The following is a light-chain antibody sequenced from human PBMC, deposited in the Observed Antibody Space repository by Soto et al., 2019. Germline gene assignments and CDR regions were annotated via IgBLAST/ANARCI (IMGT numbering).Light chain of an antibody. CDR3: NKYSSDST. V-gene: IGKV1-5*03. Sequence: DLQMTQSPSTLSASVADRVTITCRASQNINNWLAWYPQQSGKAPKLLNYRAPSLEHAVPARFSGRGSGTDLIFTITSLQPDDFETYYCNKYSSDSTISQGTKVEI. CDR1: QNINNW. CDR2: RAP. J-gene: IGKJ1*01.